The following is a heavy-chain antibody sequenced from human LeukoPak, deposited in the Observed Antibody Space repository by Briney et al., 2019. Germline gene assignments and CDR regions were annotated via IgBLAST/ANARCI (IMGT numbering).Heavy chain of an antibody. CDR1: GGSISRDY. CDR3: ARLGRKTSGVPPDFDC. V-gene: IGHV4-59*01. CDR2: INYSGST. J-gene: IGHJ4*02. D-gene: IGHD3-10*01. Sequence: SETLSLTCSVSGGSISRDYWSWVRQPPGKGLEWIGYINYSGSTNYNASLKRRVTISVDMSKNQFSLKLTSVTAADTAVYYCARLGRKTSGVPPDFDCWGQGTLVTVSS.